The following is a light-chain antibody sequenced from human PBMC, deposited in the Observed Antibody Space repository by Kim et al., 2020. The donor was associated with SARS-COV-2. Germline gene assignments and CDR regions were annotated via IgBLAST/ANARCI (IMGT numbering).Light chain of an antibody. J-gene: IGLJ2*01. V-gene: IGLV2-18*02. CDR1: SSDVGSYNR. CDR2: EVS. Sequence: GQYVTISCTGTSSDVGSYNRVAWYQQPPGTAPKLMIYEVSNRPSGVPDRFSGSKSGNTASLTISGLQAEDEADYYCSSYTSSSTVVFGGGTQLTVL. CDR3: SSYTSSSTVV.